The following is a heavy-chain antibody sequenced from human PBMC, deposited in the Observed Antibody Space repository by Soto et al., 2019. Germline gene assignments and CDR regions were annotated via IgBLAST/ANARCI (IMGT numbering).Heavy chain of an antibody. CDR1: GGSISSYY. CDR2: IYYSGST. V-gene: IGHV4-59*08. CDR3: ASMGGMTTVTTGLDY. D-gene: IGHD4-17*01. J-gene: IGHJ4*02. Sequence: KPSETLSLTCTVSGGSISSYYWSWIRQPPGKGLEWIGYIYYSGSTNYNPSLKSRVTISVDTSKNQFSLKLSSVTAADTAVYYCASMGGMTTVTTGLDYWGQGTLVTVSS.